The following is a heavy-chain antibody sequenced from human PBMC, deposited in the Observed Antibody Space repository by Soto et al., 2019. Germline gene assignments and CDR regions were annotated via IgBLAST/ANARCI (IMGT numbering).Heavy chain of an antibody. D-gene: IGHD2-15*01. Sequence: PGGSLRLSCAASGFTFSSYWMSWVRQAPGKGLEWVANIKQDGSEKYYVDSVKGRFTISRDNAKNSLYLQMNSLRAEDTAVYYCAKALSRGCSGGSCYEIYYYYYGMDVWGQGTTVTVSS. CDR3: AKALSRGCSGGSCYEIYYYYYGMDV. J-gene: IGHJ6*02. CDR1: GFTFSSYW. CDR2: IKQDGSEK. V-gene: IGHV3-7*01.